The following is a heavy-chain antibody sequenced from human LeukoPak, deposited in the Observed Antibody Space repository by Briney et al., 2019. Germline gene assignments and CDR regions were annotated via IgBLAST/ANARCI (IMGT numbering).Heavy chain of an antibody. Sequence: ASVTVSCKASGYTFTDYHMHWVRQAPGQGLEWMGWISPNSGGTNYAQKFQGRVTMTRDTSINTAYMEVTRLRYDDTAVYYCATSAYSSSSQFDYWGQGTLVTVSS. D-gene: IGHD6-13*01. CDR2: ISPNSGGT. V-gene: IGHV1-2*02. CDR1: GYTFTDYH. J-gene: IGHJ4*02. CDR3: ATSAYSSSSQFDY.